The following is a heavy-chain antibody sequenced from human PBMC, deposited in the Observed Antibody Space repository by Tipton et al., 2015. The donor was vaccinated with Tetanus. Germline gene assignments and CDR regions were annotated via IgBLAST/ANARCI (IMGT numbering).Heavy chain of an antibody. CDR1: DGSISSSSYY. CDR3: ARHKLVTTEFDY. Sequence: TLSLTCTVSDGSISSSSYYWGWIRQPPGKGLEWIGSIYYSGSTYYNPSLKSRVTISVDTSKNQFSLKLSSVTAADTAVYYCARHKLVTTEFDYWGQGTLVTVSS. V-gene: IGHV4-39*01. CDR2: IYYSGST. D-gene: IGHD4-17*01. J-gene: IGHJ4*02.